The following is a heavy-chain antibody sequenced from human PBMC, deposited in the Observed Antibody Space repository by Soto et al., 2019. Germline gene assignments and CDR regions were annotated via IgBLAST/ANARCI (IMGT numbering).Heavy chain of an antibody. Sequence: PWETLALTCAFYGWTFDDFYWSWVRQSPGKGLEWVGEISHDGGTNYSPSLASRVSISVDTSKNQFSLHLRSVTAADTGLDYCARGQLGWYGALTRNHRAMDARGQGPTVT. D-gene: IGHD7-27*01. J-gene: IGHJ6*02. CDR1: GWTFDDFY. CDR2: ISHDGGT. V-gene: IGHV4-34*01. CDR3: ARGQLGWYGALTRNHRAMDA.